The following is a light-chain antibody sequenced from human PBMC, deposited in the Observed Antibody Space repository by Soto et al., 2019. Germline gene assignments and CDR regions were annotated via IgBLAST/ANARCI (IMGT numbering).Light chain of an antibody. Sequence: EIVMTQSPATLSVSPGERATLSCRASQSVDSTYLAWYQQKPAQAPRLLIYGASSRATGIPDRFSGSGSGTDFTLTINSLEPEDFAVYYCQQYSRSPPITFGQGTRLEI. CDR2: GAS. CDR1: QSVDSTY. V-gene: IGKV3-20*01. J-gene: IGKJ5*01. CDR3: QQYSRSPPIT.